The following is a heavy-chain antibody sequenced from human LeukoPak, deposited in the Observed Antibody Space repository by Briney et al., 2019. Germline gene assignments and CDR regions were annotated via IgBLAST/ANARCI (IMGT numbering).Heavy chain of an antibody. CDR1: GFTFSSYG. V-gene: IGHV3-30*03. J-gene: IGHJ3*02. Sequence: PGRSLRLSCAASGFTFSSYGMHWVRQAPGKGLEWVAVISYDGSNKYYADSVKGRFTISRDNAKNSLYLQMNSLRAEDTAVYYCARDRGERWLQLFLPHDAFDIWGQGTMVTVSS. CDR3: ARDRGERWLQLFLPHDAFDI. D-gene: IGHD5-24*01. CDR2: ISYDGSNK.